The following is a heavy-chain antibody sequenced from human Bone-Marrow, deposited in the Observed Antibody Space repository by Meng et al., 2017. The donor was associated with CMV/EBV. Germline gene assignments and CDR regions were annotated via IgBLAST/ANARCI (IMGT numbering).Heavy chain of an antibody. CDR3: ARDLLGGDQA. CDR2: ISSSGSTI. V-gene: IGHV3-48*03. Sequence: GGSLRLSCAASGFTFSSYEMNWVRQAPGKGLEWVSYISSSGSTIYYADSVKGRFTISRDNAKNSLYLQMNSLRAEDTAVYYCARDLLGGDQACGQVALVPFSS. CDR1: GFTFSSYE. J-gene: IGHJ1*01. D-gene: IGHD1-26*01.